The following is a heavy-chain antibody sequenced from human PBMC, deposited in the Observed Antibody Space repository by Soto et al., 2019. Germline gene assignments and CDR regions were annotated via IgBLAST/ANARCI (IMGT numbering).Heavy chain of an antibody. D-gene: IGHD6-6*01. Sequence: QVQLQESGPGLVKPSETLSLTCTVSGGSMSSYYWNWIRQPPGKGLEWIGYIYNSGSTNYNPSLTSRATLSVDPSKNQFSLMLTSVTAADPAVYYCAAPPRYWGQGTLVTVSS. J-gene: IGHJ4*02. CDR2: IYNSGST. V-gene: IGHV4-59*01. CDR1: GGSMSSYY. CDR3: AAPPRY.